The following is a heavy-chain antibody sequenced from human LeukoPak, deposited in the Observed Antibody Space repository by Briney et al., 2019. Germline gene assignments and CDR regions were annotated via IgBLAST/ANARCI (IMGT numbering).Heavy chain of an antibody. J-gene: IGHJ4*02. V-gene: IGHV4-59*12. CDR3: ARYSYPYFDY. D-gene: IGHD5-18*01. CDR2: IYYSGST. Sequence: SETLSLTCTVSGGSISSYYWSWIRQPPGKGLEWIGYIYYSGSTNYNPSLKSRVTISVDTSKNQFSLKLSSVTAADTAVYYCARYSYPYFDYWGQGTLVTVSS. CDR1: GGSISSYY.